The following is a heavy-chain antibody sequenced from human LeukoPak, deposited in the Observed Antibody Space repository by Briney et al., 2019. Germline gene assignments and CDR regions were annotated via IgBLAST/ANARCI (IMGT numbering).Heavy chain of an antibody. D-gene: IGHD3-22*01. V-gene: IGHV4-34*01. J-gene: IGHJ4*02. CDR3: ASSTSYYYDSGAY. CDR2: INHSGST. CDR1: GGSFSGYY. Sequence: SETLSLTCAVNGGSFSGYYWSWIRQPPGKGLEWIGEINHSGSTNYNPSLKSRVTISVDTSKNQFSLKPSSVTAADTAVYYCASSTSYYYDSGAYWGQGTLVTVSS.